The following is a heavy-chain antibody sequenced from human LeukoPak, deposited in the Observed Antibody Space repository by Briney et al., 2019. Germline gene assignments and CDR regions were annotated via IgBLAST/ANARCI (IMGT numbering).Heavy chain of an antibody. J-gene: IGHJ4*02. V-gene: IGHV4-59*08. Sequence: SETLSLTCTVSGGSISSYYWGWIRQPPGKGLEWIGYIYYSGSTTYNPSLKSRVTISVDTSKNQFSLKLNSVTAADTAVYCARQGVSTYGYVYWGQGTLVTVSS. CDR1: GGSISSYY. D-gene: IGHD5-12*01. CDR3: ARQGVSTYGYVY. CDR2: IYYSGST.